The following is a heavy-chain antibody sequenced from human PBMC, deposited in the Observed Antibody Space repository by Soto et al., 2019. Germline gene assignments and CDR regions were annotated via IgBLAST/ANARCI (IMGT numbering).Heavy chain of an antibody. CDR1: GFPFSNYL. Sequence: EVQLVESGGDLVQPGGSLRLSCAASGFPFSNYLMSWVRQAPGKGLEWVANIGQDGSTKYYMGSVTGRFTISRDDAKSSLYLQVDGLRVEDTAIYYCSGDICGRTTGCANWVQGTLVIVSS. V-gene: IGHV3-7*01. D-gene: IGHD3-9*01. CDR2: IGQDGSTK. CDR3: SGDICGRTTGCAN. J-gene: IGHJ4*02.